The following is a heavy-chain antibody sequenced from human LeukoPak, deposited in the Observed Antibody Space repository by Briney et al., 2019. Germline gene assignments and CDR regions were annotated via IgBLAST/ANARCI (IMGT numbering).Heavy chain of an antibody. Sequence: GGSLRLSCAASGFTFSSYWMSWVRQAPGKGLEWVANIKQDGSEKYYVDSVKGRFTISRDNAKNSLYLQMNGLRAEDTAVYYCARGGVAGTFDYWGQGTPVTVSS. J-gene: IGHJ4*02. CDR2: IKQDGSEK. D-gene: IGHD6-19*01. CDR1: GFTFSSYW. CDR3: ARGGVAGTFDY. V-gene: IGHV3-7*01.